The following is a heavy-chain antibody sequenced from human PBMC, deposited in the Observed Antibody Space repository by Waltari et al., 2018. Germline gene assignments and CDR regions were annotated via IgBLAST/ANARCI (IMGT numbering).Heavy chain of an antibody. CDR2: LNPNGGSA. CDR3: SRGRGGYRFGSFDL. D-gene: IGHD5-12*01. V-gene: IGHV1-46*02. CDR1: AYTLDSFY. J-gene: IGHJ3*01. Sequence: QVQLVQSGAEVKKPGASVRISCKASAYTLDSFYVNWVRQAPGQGLEWMGILNPNGGSATYAESLQGRGTMNRDKSTGTVYMELRSLGSDDTAVYYCSRGRGGYRFGSFDLWGQGTLVTVS.